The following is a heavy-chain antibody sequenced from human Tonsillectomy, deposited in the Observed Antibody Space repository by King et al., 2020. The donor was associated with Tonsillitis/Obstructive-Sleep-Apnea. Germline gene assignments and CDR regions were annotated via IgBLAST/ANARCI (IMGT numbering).Heavy chain of an antibody. CDR2: IKQDGGEI. Sequence: VQLVESGGGLVQPGGSLRLSCAASRFTFSSSWMNWVRQAPGKGLEWVANIKQDGGEIYFVDAVKGRFTISRDNAKTSLFLQMNSLRAEDAAVYYCERDLPYYYGLDVWGQGTTVTVSS. V-gene: IGHV3-7*03. J-gene: IGHJ6*02. CDR3: ERDLPYYYGLDV. CDR1: RFTFSSSW.